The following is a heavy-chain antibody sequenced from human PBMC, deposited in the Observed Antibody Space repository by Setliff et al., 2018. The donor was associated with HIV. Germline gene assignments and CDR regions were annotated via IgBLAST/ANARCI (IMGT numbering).Heavy chain of an antibody. CDR1: GFMFSTYA. J-gene: IGHJ4*02. CDR3: AKAKIPTTDLYFLDY. V-gene: IGHV3-30*02. Sequence: GGSLRLSCAASGFMFSTYAMHWVRQAPGKGLEWVACVRYDESKRYYADSVKDRFAISRDNSKNTVYLQMNSLRPKDTAVYYCAKAKIPTTDLYFLDYWGQGTPVTVSS. CDR2: VRYDESKR. D-gene: IGHD5-12*01.